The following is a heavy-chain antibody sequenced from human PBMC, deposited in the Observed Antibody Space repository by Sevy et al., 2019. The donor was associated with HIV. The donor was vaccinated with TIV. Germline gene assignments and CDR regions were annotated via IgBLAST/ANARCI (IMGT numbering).Heavy chain of an antibody. D-gene: IGHD1-26*01. J-gene: IGHJ4*02. CDR2: ISYDGSNK. Sequence: GESLKISCAASGFTFSSYAMHWVRQAPGKGLEWVAFISYDGSNKYYADSVKGRFTISRDNSKNTLYLQMNSLRAEDTAVYYCARDSIVGATGGDFDYWGQGTLVTVSS. CDR1: GFTFSSYA. CDR3: ARDSIVGATGGDFDY. V-gene: IGHV3-30-3*01.